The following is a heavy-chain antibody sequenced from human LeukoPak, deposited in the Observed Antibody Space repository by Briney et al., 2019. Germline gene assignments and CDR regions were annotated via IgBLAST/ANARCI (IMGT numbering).Heavy chain of an antibody. Sequence: GGPLRLSCAASGFTFSSYSMNCLRQAPGKGLECVSSISSSSSYIYYADSVKGRFTISRENAKNSLYLQMNSLRAEDTAVYYCARDQRVGGWYPRPDYFDYWGQGTLVTVSS. D-gene: IGHD6-19*01. CDR3: ARDQRVGGWYPRPDYFDY. CDR1: GFTFSSYS. V-gene: IGHV3-21*01. CDR2: ISSSSSYI. J-gene: IGHJ4*02.